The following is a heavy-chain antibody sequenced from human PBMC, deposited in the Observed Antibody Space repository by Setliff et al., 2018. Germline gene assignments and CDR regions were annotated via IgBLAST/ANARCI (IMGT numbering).Heavy chain of an antibody. V-gene: IGHV3-48*01. Sequence: SCKPSGYTFTDYYIHWVRQAPGKGLEWLSYISSSSTTIYYADSVKGRFTVSRDNAKNSLYLQMNSLRADDAAVYYCARSSAPIKRDYMDVWGKGTTVTVSS. J-gene: IGHJ6*03. CDR1: GYTFTDYY. CDR2: ISSSSTTI. D-gene: IGHD2-2*02. CDR3: ARSSAPIKRDYMDV.